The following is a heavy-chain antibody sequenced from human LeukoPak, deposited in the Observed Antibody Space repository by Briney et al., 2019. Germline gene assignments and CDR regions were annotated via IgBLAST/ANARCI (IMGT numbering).Heavy chain of an antibody. CDR1: GGSISSHY. Sequence: AETLSVTCTDSGGSISSHYWNWIRQPPGKGLEWIGYIYYSGSTNYNPSLKSRVTISVDTSKNQFSLKLSSVTAADTAVYYCASGYSSGPPLDYWGQGTLGTVSS. V-gene: IGHV4-59*11. D-gene: IGHD6-19*01. J-gene: IGHJ4*02. CDR2: IYYSGST. CDR3: ASGYSSGPPLDY.